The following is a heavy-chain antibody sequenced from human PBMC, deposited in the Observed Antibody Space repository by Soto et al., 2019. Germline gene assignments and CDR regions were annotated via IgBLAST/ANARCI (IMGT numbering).Heavy chain of an antibody. J-gene: IGHJ4*02. CDR2: IIPIFGTA. V-gene: IGHV1-69*13. CDR3: ARDPRPYYYDSSGHYYLVY. Sequence: GASVKVSCKASGGTFSSYAISWVRQAPGQGLEWMGGIIPIFGTANYAQKFQGRVTITADESTSTAYMELSSLRSEDTAVYYCARDPRPYYYDSSGHYYLVYWRQGTLVTVPS. D-gene: IGHD3-22*01. CDR1: GGTFSSYA.